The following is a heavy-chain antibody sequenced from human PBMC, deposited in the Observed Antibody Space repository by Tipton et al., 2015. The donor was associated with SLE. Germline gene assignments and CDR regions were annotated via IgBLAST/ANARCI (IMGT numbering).Heavy chain of an antibody. J-gene: IGHJ5*02. V-gene: IGHV4-59*01. CDR2: IYYSGST. D-gene: IGHD4-17*01. Sequence: TLSLTCTVSGGSISSYYWSWIWQPPGKGLEWIGYIYYSGSTNYNPSLKSRVTISVDTSKNQFSLKLSSVTAADTAVYYCARGGDYGWNWFDPWGQGTLVTVSS. CDR3: ARGGDYGWNWFDP. CDR1: GGSISSYY.